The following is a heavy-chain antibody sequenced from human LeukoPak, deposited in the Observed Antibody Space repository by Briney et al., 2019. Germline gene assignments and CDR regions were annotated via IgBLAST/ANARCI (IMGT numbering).Heavy chain of an antibody. CDR3: VRGVGSSTSCYVRAFDI. CDR2: IKCDGSEK. V-gene: IGHV3-52*01. CDR1: GFTFSSYE. D-gene: IGHD2-2*01. Sequence: PGGSLRLSCAASGFTFSSYEMNWVRQAPGKGLEWVADIKCDGSEKCYVDSVKGRLTISRDNAKNSLYLQVNSLRAEDMTVYYCVRGVGSSTSCYVRAFDIWGQGTMVTVSS. J-gene: IGHJ3*02.